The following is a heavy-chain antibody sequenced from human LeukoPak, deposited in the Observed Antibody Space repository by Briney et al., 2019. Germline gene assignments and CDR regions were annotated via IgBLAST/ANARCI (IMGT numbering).Heavy chain of an antibody. CDR3: AREVLTGLKDLDY. V-gene: IGHV1-2*02. Sequence: GASVTVSCKASGYTFTAYYIHWVRQAPGQGLEWMGWINPTSGGTDSAQSFQGRVTMTRDTSISTAYMELSRLRSDDTAVYYCAREVLTGLKDLDYWGQGTLVTVSS. J-gene: IGHJ4*02. CDR1: GYTFTAYY. D-gene: IGHD3-9*01. CDR2: INPTSGGT.